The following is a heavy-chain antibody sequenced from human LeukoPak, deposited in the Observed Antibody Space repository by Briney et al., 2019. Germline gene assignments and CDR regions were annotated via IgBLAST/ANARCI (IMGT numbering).Heavy chain of an antibody. D-gene: IGHD3-9*01. CDR1: GFTFSRYA. CDR3: ARPLLRYFDWFNFDY. CDR2: ISYDGSSK. Sequence: GGSLRLSCAASGFTFSRYAMHWVRQAPGKGLEWVGVISYDGSSKYYAVSGKVRFTISRDNSRNTLYLQMNSLRAEDTAVYYCARPLLRYFDWFNFDYWGQGTLVTISS. V-gene: IGHV3-30-3*01. J-gene: IGHJ4*02.